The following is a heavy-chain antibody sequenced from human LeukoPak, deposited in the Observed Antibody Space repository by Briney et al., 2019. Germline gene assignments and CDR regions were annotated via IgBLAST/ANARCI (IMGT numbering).Heavy chain of an antibody. CDR3: ARERTGYSSSWYRPSYYFDY. CDR1: GGSISSYY. V-gene: IGHV4-4*07. J-gene: IGHJ4*02. D-gene: IGHD6-13*01. Sequence: SETLSLTCTVSGGSISSYYWSWIRQPAGKGLEWIGRIHTSGSTNYNPSLKSRVTMSVDTSKNQFSLKLSSVTAADTAVYYCARERTGYSSSWYRPSYYFDYWGQGTLVTVSS. CDR2: IHTSGST.